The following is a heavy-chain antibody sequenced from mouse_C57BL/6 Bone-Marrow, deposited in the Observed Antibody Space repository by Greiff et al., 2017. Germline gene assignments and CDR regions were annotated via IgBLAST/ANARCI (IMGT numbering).Heavy chain of an antibody. CDR3: AIYSYFYFDY. CDR1: GYSITSAY. J-gene: IGHJ2*01. V-gene: IGHV3-8*01. Sequence: DVQLQESGPGLAKPSQTLSLTCSVTGYSITSAYWNWIRKFPGNKLECIGYISSSGSTYYNPSPKSRISITRDTSKNQYYLQLNSVTTEDTATYYFAIYSYFYFDYWGQGTTLTVSS. CDR2: ISSSGST.